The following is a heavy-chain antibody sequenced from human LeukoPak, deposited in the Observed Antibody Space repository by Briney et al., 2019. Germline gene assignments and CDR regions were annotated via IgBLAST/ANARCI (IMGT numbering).Heavy chain of an antibody. Sequence: SETLSLTCTVSGGSISSSSYYWGWIRQPPGKGLEWIGSIYYSGSTYYDPSLKSRVTMSVDTSKNQFSLKLSSVTAADTAVYYCARHEGGSGQWLVLDYYFDYWGQGTLVTVSS. CDR3: ARHEGGSGQWLVLDYYFDY. D-gene: IGHD6-19*01. CDR2: IYYSGST. V-gene: IGHV4-39*01. J-gene: IGHJ4*02. CDR1: GGSISSSSYY.